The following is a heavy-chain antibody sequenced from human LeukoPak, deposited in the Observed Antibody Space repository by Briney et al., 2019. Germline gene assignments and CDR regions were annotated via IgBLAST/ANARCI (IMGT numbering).Heavy chain of an antibody. D-gene: IGHD3-3*01. CDR3: ARDVRRITIFGAL. CDR1: GVSISSYY. J-gene: IGHJ4*02. Sequence: PSETLSLTCTVSGVSISSYYWSWIRQPAGKGLEWIGRISFSERTNYNPSLKNRVAMSLDTSKNQLFLKLTSVTAADTAVYYCARDVRRITIFGALWGQGTLVTVSS. CDR2: ISFSERT. V-gene: IGHV4-4*07.